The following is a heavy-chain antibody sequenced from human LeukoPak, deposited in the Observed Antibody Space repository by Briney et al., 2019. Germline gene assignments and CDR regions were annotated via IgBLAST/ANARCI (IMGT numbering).Heavy chain of an antibody. Sequence: SETLSLTCTVSGGSISSYYWSWIRQPPRKALEWIGYTYYSGSTNYNPSLNSRLTISVDTSKNQFSLKLSSVTAADTAVYYCARHRPGLYDYWGQGTLVTVSS. CDR1: GGSISSYY. J-gene: IGHJ4*02. CDR3: ARHRPGLYDY. V-gene: IGHV4-59*08. CDR2: TYYSGST.